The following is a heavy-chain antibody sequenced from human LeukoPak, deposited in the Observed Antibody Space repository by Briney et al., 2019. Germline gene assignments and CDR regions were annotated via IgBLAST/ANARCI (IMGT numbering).Heavy chain of an antibody. CDR1: GYTYTSYY. CDR2: INPSGGST. Sequence: ASVKVSCKASGYTYTSYYMHWVRQAPGQGLEWMGIINPSGGSTSYAQKFQGRVTMTRDTSTSTVYMELSSLRPEDTAVYYCARSYGGNSGVTITDYYYYHMDVWGKGTTVTVSS. J-gene: IGHJ6*03. D-gene: IGHD4-23*01. V-gene: IGHV1-46*01. CDR3: ARSYGGNSGVTITDYYYYHMDV.